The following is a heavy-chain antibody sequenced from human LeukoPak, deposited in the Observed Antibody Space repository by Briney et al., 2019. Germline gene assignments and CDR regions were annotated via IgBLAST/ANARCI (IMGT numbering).Heavy chain of an antibody. CDR1: GFTFSSYG. CDR3: AKDQSWFGELLFYYFDY. CDR2: ISYDGSNK. Sequence: GGSLRLSCAASGFTFSSYGMHWVRQAPGKGLEWVAVISYDGSNKYYADSVKGRLTISRDNSKNTLYLQMNSLRAEDTAVYYCAKDQSWFGELLFYYFDYWGQGTLVTVSS. J-gene: IGHJ4*02. D-gene: IGHD3-10*01. V-gene: IGHV3-30*18.